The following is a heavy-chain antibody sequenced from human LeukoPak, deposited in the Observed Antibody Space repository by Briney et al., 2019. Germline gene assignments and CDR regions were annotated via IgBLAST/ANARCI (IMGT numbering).Heavy chain of an antibody. Sequence: GSSVKVSCKASGYIFTGYYMHWVRQAPGHGLEGMGWINPNSGGTNYAQKFQGRVTMTRDTYISTAYMELSRLRSDDTAVYYCARGRDDPQYYYYYYMDVWGKGTTVTVSS. CDR2: INPNSGGT. CDR1: GYIFTGYY. CDR3: ARGRDDPQYYYYYYMDV. D-gene: IGHD1-1*01. J-gene: IGHJ6*03. V-gene: IGHV1-2*02.